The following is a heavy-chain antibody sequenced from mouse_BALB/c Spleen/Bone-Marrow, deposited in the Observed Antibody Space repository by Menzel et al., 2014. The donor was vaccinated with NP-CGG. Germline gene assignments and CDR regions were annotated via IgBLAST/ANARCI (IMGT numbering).Heavy chain of an antibody. CDR1: GFTFSYFG. V-gene: IGHV5-17*02. D-gene: IGHD4-1*01. Sequence: EVKLVESGGGLVQPGGSRKLSCAASGFTFSYFGMHWVRQAPEKGLEWVAYISSGSSIIYYADTVKGLFTISRDNPKNTLFLQMTSLRSEDTAMYYCARERTGFDYWGQGTTLTVSS. CDR2: ISSGSSII. J-gene: IGHJ2*01. CDR3: ARERTGFDY.